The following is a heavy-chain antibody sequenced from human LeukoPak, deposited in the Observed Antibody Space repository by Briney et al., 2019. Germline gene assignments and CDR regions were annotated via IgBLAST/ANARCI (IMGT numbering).Heavy chain of an antibody. D-gene: IGHD6-13*01. CDR2: INKDGSEQ. J-gene: IGHJ4*02. CDR1: GFTFSSHW. CDR3: MRGGATSSWYWFF. V-gene: IGHV3-7*01. Sequence: GGSLRLSCAASGFTFSSHWMTWVRQAPGKGPEWVASINKDGSEQYYVDSVKGRFTISRDNAKNSLSLQVSSLRAEDTAVYYCMRGGATSSWYWFFWGQGTLVTVSS.